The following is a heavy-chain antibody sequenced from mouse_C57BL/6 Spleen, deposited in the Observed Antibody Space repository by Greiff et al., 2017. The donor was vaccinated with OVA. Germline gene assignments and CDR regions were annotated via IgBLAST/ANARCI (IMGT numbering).Heavy chain of an antibody. V-gene: IGHV5-6*01. D-gene: IGHD1-1*01. Sequence: EVMLVESGGDLVKPGGSLKLSCAASGFTFSSYGMSWVRQTPDKRLEWVATISSGGSYTYYPDSVKGRFTISRDNAKNTLYLQMSSLKSEDTAMYYCARHGTVVAPDYWGQGTTLTVSS. CDR1: GFTFSSYG. CDR2: ISSGGSYT. J-gene: IGHJ2*01. CDR3: ARHGTVVAPDY.